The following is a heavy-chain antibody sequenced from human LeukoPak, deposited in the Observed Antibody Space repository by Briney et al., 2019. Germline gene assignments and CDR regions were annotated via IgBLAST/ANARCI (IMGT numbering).Heavy chain of an antibody. CDR2: INHSGST. V-gene: IGHV4-34*01. Sequence: SETLSLTCAVYGGSFSGYYWSWIRQPPGKGLEWIGEINHSGSTNYNPSLNSRVTISVDTSKNQFSLKLSSVTAADTAVYYCARGGYSGYAHWGQGTLVTVSS. J-gene: IGHJ4*02. D-gene: IGHD5-12*01. CDR1: GGSFSGYY. CDR3: ARGGYSGYAH.